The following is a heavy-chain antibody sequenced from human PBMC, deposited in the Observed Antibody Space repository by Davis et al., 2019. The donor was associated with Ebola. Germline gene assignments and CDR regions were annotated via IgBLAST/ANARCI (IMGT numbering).Heavy chain of an antibody. J-gene: IGHJ5*02. D-gene: IGHD3-22*01. CDR1: GGSISSYY. CDR2: IYYSGST. CDR3: ARHNYYYDSSGYYQRGDWFDP. Sequence: MPSETLSLTCTVSGGSISSYYWSWIRQPPGKGLEWIGYIYYSGSTNYNPSLKSRVTISVDTSKNQFSLKLSSVTAADTAVYYCARHNYYYDSSGYYQRGDWFDPWGQGTLVTVSS. V-gene: IGHV4-59*08.